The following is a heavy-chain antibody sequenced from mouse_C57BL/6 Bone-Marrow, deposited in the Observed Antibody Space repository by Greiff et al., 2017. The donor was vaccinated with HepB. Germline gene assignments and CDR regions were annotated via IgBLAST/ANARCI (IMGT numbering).Heavy chain of an antibody. D-gene: IGHD1-1*01. V-gene: IGHV1-81*01. CDR3: GITTVVAPYYAMDY. J-gene: IGHJ4*01. Sequence: VQLQQSGAELARPGASVKLSCKASGYTFTSYGISWVKQRTGQGLEWIGDIYPRSGNTYYNEKFKGKATLTADKSSSTAYMELRSLTSEDSAVYFCGITTVVAPYYAMDYWGQGTSVTVSS. CDR2: IYPRSGNT. CDR1: GYTFTSYG.